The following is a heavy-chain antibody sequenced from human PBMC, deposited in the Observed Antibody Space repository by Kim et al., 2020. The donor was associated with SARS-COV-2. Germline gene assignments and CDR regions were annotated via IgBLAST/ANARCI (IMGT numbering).Heavy chain of an antibody. Sequence: GGSLRLSCAASGFTFSSYAMHWVRQAPGKGLEWVAVISYDGSNKYYADSVKGRFTISRDNSKNTLYLQMNSLRAEDTAVYYCAREGSSSWYNKDAFDIWGQGTMVTVSS. D-gene: IGHD6-13*01. V-gene: IGHV3-30-3*01. J-gene: IGHJ3*02. CDR1: GFTFSSYA. CDR3: AREGSSSWYNKDAFDI. CDR2: ISYDGSNK.